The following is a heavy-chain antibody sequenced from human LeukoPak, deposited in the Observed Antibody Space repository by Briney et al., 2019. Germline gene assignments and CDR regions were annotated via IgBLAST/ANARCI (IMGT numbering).Heavy chain of an antibody. J-gene: IGHJ4*02. D-gene: IGHD3-3*01. CDR3: ASDFWSGYYPDY. CDR1: GVTFSSYS. CDR2: ISSSSSYI. V-gene: IGHV3-21*01. Sequence: GGSLRLSCAASGVTFSSYSMNWVRQAPGKGLEWVSSISSSSSYIYYADSVKGRFTISRDNAKNSLYLQMNSLRAEDTAVYYCASDFWSGYYPDYWGQGTLVTVSS.